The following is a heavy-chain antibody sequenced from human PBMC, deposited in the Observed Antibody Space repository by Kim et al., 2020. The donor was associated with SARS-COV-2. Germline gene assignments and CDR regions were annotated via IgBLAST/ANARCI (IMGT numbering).Heavy chain of an antibody. CDR3: AKDLIRGWELLRGAVFDY. V-gene: IGHV3-30*18. J-gene: IGHJ4*02. Sequence: GGSLRLSCAASGFTFSSYGMHWVRQAPGKGLEWVAVISYDGSNKYYADSVKGRFTISRDNSKNTLYLQMNSLRAEDTAVYYCAKDLIRGWELLRGAVFDYWGQGTLVTVSS. CDR2: ISYDGSNK. CDR1: GFTFSSYG. D-gene: IGHD1-26*01.